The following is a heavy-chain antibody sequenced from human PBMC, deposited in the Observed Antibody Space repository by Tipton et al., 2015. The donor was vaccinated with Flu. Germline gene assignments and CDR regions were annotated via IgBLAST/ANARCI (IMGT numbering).Heavy chain of an antibody. CDR2: IRHDESDK. Sequence: SLRLSCAASGFTFSGYGMHWVRQAPGKGLEWVAFIRHDESDKYYADSVKGRFTISRDNSKNALYLLISSLRPEDTAVYYCVKDGWDTSGWYPFDYWGQGTLVTVSA. CDR3: VKDGWDTSGWYPFDY. CDR1: GFTFSGYG. J-gene: IGHJ4*02. D-gene: IGHD6-19*01. V-gene: IGHV3-30*02.